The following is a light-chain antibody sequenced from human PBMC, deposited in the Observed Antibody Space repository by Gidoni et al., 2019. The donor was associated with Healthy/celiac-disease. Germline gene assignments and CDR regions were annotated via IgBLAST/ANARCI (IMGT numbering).Light chain of an antibody. J-gene: IGLJ2*01. CDR1: KLGDKY. CDR3: QAWDSSTVV. Sequence: YELTQPPPVSLSPGQTASITCSGDKLGDKYACWYQQKPGQSPVLVIYQDSKRPSGIPERFSGSNSGNTATLTISGTQAMDEADDDCQAWDSSTVVFGGGTKLTVL. V-gene: IGLV3-1*01. CDR2: QDS.